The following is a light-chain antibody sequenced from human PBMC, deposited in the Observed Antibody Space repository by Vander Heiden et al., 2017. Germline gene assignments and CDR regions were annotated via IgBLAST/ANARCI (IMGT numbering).Light chain of an antibody. CDR2: AES. Sequence: VIWLTESPSLLSAYTGDRVTISCRMSQGISSYLAGYQQKPGKAPELLLYAESTLQSAVPSRFSGSGSGTDFTLTISCLHSEDFTTYYCQQDHSFPPTFGPGTKVEIK. CDR3: QQDHSFPPT. CDR1: QGISSY. J-gene: IGKJ1*01. V-gene: IGKV1D-8*01.